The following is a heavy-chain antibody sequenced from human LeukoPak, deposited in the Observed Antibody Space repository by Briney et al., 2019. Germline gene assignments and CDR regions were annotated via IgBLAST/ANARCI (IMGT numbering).Heavy chain of an antibody. Sequence: RTYYAASVKGRFTISRDNSKNTLYLQMNSLRAEDTAVYYCAKDGAYDTSGYYGSGAFDIWGQGTVVTVSS. J-gene: IGHJ3*02. CDR2: RT. CDR3: AKDGAYDTSGYYGSGAFDI. V-gene: IGHV3-23*01. D-gene: IGHD3-22*01.